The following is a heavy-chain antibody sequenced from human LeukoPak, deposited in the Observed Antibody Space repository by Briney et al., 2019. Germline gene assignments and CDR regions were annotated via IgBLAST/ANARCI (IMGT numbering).Heavy chain of an antibody. CDR3: ARFRGSGWYSFDL. CDR1: GYTFTSHG. D-gene: IGHD6-19*01. V-gene: IGHV1-2*02. Sequence: ASVKVSCKASGYTFTSHGINWVRQAPGQGLEWMGWINPTSFGTKYEQKFQGRVTMTRDTSISTDYMELSDLRSDDTAVYYCARFRGSGWYSFDLWGQGTLVTVSS. CDR2: INPTSFGT. J-gene: IGHJ5*02.